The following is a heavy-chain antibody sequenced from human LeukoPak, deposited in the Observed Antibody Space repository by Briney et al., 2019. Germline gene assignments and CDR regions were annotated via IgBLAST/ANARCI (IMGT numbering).Heavy chain of an antibody. J-gene: IGHJ4*02. CDR2: VYYSGST. CDR1: DGSISTYY. V-gene: IGHV4-59*01. Sequence: PSETLSLTCTVSDGSISTYYWSWIRQPPGKGLEWIGYVYYSGSTNYNSSLGSRLTISVDTSKNQFSLKLRSVTAADTGVYYCARGLDFRSGYSFDYWGQGTLVTVSS. D-gene: IGHD3-3*01. CDR3: ARGLDFRSGYSFDY.